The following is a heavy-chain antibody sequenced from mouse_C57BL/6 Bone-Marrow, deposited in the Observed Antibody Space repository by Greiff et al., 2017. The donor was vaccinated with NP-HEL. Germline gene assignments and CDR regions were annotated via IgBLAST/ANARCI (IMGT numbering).Heavy chain of an antibody. V-gene: IGHV7-1*01. D-gene: IGHD3-2*02. J-gene: IGHJ3*01. CDR3: ARDAMSAQASWFAY. Sequence: EVHLVESGGGLVQSGRSLRLSCATSGFTFSDFYMEWVRQAPGKGLEWIAASRNKANDYTTEYSASVKGRFIVSRDTSQSILYLQMNALRAEDTAIYYCARDAMSAQASWFAYWGQGTLVTVSA. CDR2: SRNKANDYTT. CDR1: GFTFSDFY.